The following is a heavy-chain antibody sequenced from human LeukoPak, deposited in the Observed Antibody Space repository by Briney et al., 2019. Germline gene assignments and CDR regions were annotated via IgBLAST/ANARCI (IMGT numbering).Heavy chain of an antibody. J-gene: IGHJ4*02. D-gene: IGHD2-15*01. V-gene: IGHV4-34*01. CDR1: GGSLSGYY. Sequence: PSETLSLTCAVYGGSLSGYYWSWIRQPPGKGLEWIGEINHSGSTNYNPSLKSRVTISVDTSKNQFSLKLSSVTAADTAVYYCARVNPIVADHFDYWGQGTLVTVSS. CDR3: ARVNPIVADHFDY. CDR2: INHSGST.